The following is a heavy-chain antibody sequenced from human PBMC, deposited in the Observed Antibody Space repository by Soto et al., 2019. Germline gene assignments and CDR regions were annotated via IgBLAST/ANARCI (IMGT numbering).Heavy chain of an antibody. CDR3: ARFTHSSTGYTSRSYFDY. D-gene: IGHD6-13*01. CDR2: ISSSSTYI. CDR1: GFTFSSYT. J-gene: IGHJ4*02. V-gene: IGHV3-21*01. Sequence: EVQVVESGGGLVTPGGSLRLSCAASGFTFSSYTMNWVRQAPGKGLEWVSSISSSSTYIYYAVSVKGRFTISRDNAKNSLYLPMNILRAEDTAVYFCARFTHSSTGYTSRSYFDYWGQGTLVTVSS.